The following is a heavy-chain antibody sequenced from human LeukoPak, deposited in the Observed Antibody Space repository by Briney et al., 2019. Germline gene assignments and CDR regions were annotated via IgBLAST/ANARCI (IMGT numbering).Heavy chain of an antibody. CDR2: IKSRTDGGST. D-gene: IGHD5-24*01. Sequence: GGSLRLSCAASGFTFSSAWMTWVRQPPGKGLEWVGHIKSRTDGGSTDYSAPVKGRFTVSRDDSKNTIYLQMNSLKTEDSAVYYCATEFYSNGYNYWGQGTPVAVSS. CDR1: GFTFSSAW. CDR3: ATEFYSNGYNY. J-gene: IGHJ4*02. V-gene: IGHV3-15*01.